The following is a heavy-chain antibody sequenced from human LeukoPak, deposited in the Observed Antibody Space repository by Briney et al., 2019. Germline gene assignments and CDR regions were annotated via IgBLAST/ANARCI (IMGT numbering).Heavy chain of an antibody. CDR2: INPNSGGT. Sequence: GASVKVSFKASGYTFTGYYMHWVRQAPGQGLEWMGWINPNSGGTNYAQKFQGRVTMTRDTSISTAYMELSRLRSDDTAVYYCARNIVVVVAATLLNWFDPWGQGTLVTVSS. J-gene: IGHJ5*02. CDR1: GYTFTGYY. CDR3: ARNIVVVVAATLLNWFDP. D-gene: IGHD2-15*01. V-gene: IGHV1-2*02.